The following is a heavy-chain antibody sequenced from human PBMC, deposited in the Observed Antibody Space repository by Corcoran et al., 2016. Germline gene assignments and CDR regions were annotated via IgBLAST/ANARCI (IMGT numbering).Heavy chain of an antibody. CDR2: IYYSGST. V-gene: IGHV4-39*07. D-gene: IGHD3-22*01. J-gene: IGHJ4*02. CDR1: GGSISSSSYY. Sequence: QLQLQESGPGLVKPSETLSLTCTVSGGSISSSSYYWGWIRQPPGKGLEWIGSIYYSGSTYSNPSLKSRVTISVDTSKNQFSLKLSSVTAADTAVYYCARTLGSGQWLSKPLDYWGQGTLVTVSS. CDR3: ARTLGSGQWLSKPLDY.